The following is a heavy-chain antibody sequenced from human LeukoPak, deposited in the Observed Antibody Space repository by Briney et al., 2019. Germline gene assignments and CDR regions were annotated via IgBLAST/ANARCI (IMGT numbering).Heavy chain of an antibody. CDR3: AGGIALVGATNY. Sequence: SETLSLTCAVYGGSFSGYYWSWICQPPGKGLEWIGEINHSGSTNYNPSLKSRVTISVDTSKNQFSLKLSSVTAADTAVYYCAGGIALVGATNYWGQGTLVTVSS. D-gene: IGHD1-26*01. CDR1: GGSFSGYY. CDR2: INHSGST. J-gene: IGHJ4*02. V-gene: IGHV4-34*01.